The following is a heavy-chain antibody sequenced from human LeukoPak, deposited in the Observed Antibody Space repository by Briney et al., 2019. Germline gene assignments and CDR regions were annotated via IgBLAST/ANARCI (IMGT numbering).Heavy chain of an antibody. V-gene: IGHV4-59*01. CDR1: DDSISDYY. Sequence: SETLSLTCTVSDDSISDYYRGWIRQPPGKGLEWIGYFYNSGRSTYSPSLKSRVTISVDTSKNQFSLKLSSVTAADTAVYYCARDSLDYDFWSGYYHRDAFDIWGQGTMVTVSS. D-gene: IGHD3-3*01. J-gene: IGHJ3*02. CDR3: ARDSLDYDFWSGYYHRDAFDI. CDR2: FYNSGRS.